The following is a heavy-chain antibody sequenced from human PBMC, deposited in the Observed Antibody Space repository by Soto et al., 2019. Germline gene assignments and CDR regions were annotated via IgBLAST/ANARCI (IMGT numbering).Heavy chain of an antibody. Sequence: EVQLVESGGGLVQPGGSLRLSCAASGFTFSSYWMSWVRQAPGKGLEWVANIKQDGSEKYYVDSVKGRFTISRDNAKNSLYLQMNSLRAEDTAVYYCARVSADGDDAFDIWGQGTMVTVSS. CDR3: ARVSADGDDAFDI. J-gene: IGHJ3*02. CDR2: IKQDGSEK. D-gene: IGHD6-13*01. CDR1: GFTFSSYW. V-gene: IGHV3-7*01.